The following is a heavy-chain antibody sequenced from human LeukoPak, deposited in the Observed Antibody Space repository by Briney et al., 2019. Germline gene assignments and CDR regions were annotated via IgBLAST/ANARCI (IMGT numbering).Heavy chain of an antibody. J-gene: IGHJ4*02. Sequence: PGGSLRLSCAASGFAFSSYWMSWVRQSPGKGLEWVANIKDDGSAKYYVDSVKGRFTISRDNAKNSLFLQMNSLRAEDTAVYYCARGSISKTTVTTGYWGQGTLVTVSS. CDR3: ARGSISKTTVTTGY. D-gene: IGHD4-17*01. CDR1: GFAFSSYW. V-gene: IGHV3-7*01. CDR2: IKDDGSAK.